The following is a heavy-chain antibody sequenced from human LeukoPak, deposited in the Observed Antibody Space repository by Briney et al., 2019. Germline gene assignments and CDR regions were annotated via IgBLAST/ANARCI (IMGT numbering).Heavy chain of an antibody. D-gene: IGHD6-13*01. CDR1: GYTFTDYY. V-gene: IGHV1-2*02. CDR3: AREEVIAAAGPTLDY. Sequence: ASVKVSCKASGYTFTDYYMHWVRQAPGQGLEWMGWIHPNSGGTNYAQKFQGRVTMTRDTSISTAYMELSRLRSDDTAVFYCAREEVIAAAGPTLDYWGQGALVTVSS. CDR2: IHPNSGGT. J-gene: IGHJ4*02.